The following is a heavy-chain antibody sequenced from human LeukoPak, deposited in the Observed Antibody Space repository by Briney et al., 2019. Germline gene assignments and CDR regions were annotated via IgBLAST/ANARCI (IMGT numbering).Heavy chain of an antibody. V-gene: IGHV3-23*01. CDR2: ISGSGGST. J-gene: IGHJ5*02. CDR3: AKDSKPALYYDILTGRWNWFDP. Sequence: SGGSLRLSCAASGFTFSSYAMSWVRQAPGKGLEWVSAISGSGGSTYYADSVKGRFTNSRDNSKDTLYLQMNSLRAEDTAVYYCAKDSKPALYYDILTGRWNWFDPRGQGTLVTVSS. D-gene: IGHD3-9*01. CDR1: GFTFSSYA.